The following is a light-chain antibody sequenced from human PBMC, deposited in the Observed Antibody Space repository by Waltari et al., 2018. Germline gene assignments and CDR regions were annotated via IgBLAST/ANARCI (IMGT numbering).Light chain of an antibody. V-gene: IGLV3-1*01. Sequence: SYELTQPPSVSVSPGQTATITCSGDELGNKYASWYQQQPGQSPVLLIFEDDKRPSGIPERFSGSNSGSAATLTITGTQAVDEADYYCQAWDSSAVIFGGGTKLTVL. CDR1: ELGNKY. J-gene: IGLJ2*01. CDR2: EDD. CDR3: QAWDSSAVI.